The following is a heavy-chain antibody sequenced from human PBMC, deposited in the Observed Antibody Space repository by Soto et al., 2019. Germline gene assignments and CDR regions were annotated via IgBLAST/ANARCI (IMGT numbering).Heavy chain of an antibody. J-gene: IGHJ5*02. D-gene: IGHD3-10*01. V-gene: IGHV3-11*01. CDR2: ISSSGSTI. Sequence: LSLTCTVSGGSISSYYWSWIRQAPGKGLEWVSYISSSGSTIYYADSVKGRFTISRDNAKNSLYLQMNSLRAEDTAVYYCAREPGPYRGHNWFDPWGQGTLVTVSS. CDR1: GGSISSYY. CDR3: AREPGPYRGHNWFDP.